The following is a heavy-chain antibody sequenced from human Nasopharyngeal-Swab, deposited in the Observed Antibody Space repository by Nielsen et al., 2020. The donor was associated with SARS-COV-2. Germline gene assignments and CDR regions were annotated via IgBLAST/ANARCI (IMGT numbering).Heavy chain of an antibody. CDR1: EFTFRNYT. J-gene: IGHJ4*02. CDR3: TTDFYFDY. CDR2: IGDKEHNYAT. Sequence: GESLKISCATSEFTFRNYTMNWVRQASGQGLEWVGRIGDKEHNYATTYGASVQGRFTISRDDSKNTAFLQMDGLKTEDTALYYCTTDFYFDYWGQGALVTVSS. V-gene: IGHV3-73*01.